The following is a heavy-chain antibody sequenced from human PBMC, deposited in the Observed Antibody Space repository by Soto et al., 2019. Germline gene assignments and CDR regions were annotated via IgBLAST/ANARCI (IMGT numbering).Heavy chain of an antibody. CDR1: GFPLRNYG. CDR2: IWHDGSRR. CDR3: AKEFWKEQPIDY. V-gene: IGHV3-33*06. D-gene: IGHD3-3*01. J-gene: IGHJ4*02. Sequence: QVQLVESGGGVAQSGTSLTLSCGASGFPLRNYGMHWVRQPPGKGLEWVAVIWHDGSRREYADTVEGRFTISRDNSRNKVYLQMKSLRAEDTALYYCAKEFWKEQPIDYWGPGTLVTVSP.